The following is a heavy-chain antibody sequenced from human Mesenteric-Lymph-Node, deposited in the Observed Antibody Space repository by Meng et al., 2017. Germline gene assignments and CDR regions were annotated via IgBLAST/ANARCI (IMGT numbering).Heavy chain of an antibody. Sequence: QGQLVQPGAEVKKPGTSLRLSCAASGFTFSTYAMHWVRQTPGKGLEWLALMSFDGQNIHYADSVKGRFIISRDNSENTLYLQMNSLRVEDTGVYYCARVGRYGYTSAWYDYWGQGTLVTVSS. CDR1: GFTFSTYA. J-gene: IGHJ4*02. D-gene: IGHD6-19*01. V-gene: IGHV3-30*04. CDR3: ARVGRYGYTSAWYDY. CDR2: MSFDGQNI.